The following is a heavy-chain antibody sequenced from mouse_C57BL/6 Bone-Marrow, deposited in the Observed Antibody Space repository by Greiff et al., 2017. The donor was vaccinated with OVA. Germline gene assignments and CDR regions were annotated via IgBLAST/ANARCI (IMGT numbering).Heavy chain of an antibody. D-gene: IGHD1-1*01. V-gene: IGHV14-4*01. CDR2: IDPENGDT. CDR3: TTPYGSTLDY. J-gene: IGHJ2*01. CDR1: GFNIKDDY. Sequence: VQLQQPGAELVRPGASVKLSCTASGFNIKDDYMHWVKQRPEQGLEWIGWIDPENGDTEYASKFQGKATITADTSSNTAYLQLSSLTSEDTAVYYCTTPYGSTLDYWGQGTTLTVSS.